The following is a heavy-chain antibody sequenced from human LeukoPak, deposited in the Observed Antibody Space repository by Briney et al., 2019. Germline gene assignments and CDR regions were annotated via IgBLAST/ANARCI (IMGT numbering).Heavy chain of an antibody. CDR3: ARGRDGYSDAFDI. Sequence: PSETLSLTCTVSGGSISSYYWSWIRQPPGKGLEWIGYIYYSGSTNYNPSLKSRVTISVDTSKNQFSLKLSSVTAADTAVYYCARGRDGYSDAFDIWGQGTMVTVSS. D-gene: IGHD5-24*01. V-gene: IGHV4-59*01. CDR2: IYYSGST. J-gene: IGHJ3*02. CDR1: GGSISSYY.